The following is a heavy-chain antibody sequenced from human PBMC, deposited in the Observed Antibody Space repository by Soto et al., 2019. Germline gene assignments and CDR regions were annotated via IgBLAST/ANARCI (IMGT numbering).Heavy chain of an antibody. D-gene: IGHD3-16*01. V-gene: IGHV1-18*01. J-gene: IGHJ6*02. CDR2: INTYNGNT. Sequence: QVQLVQSGDEVKNPGASVKVSCKASRYAFTRYGIGWARQAPGQGLEWMGWINTYNGNTNYAQNVQGRVTLTTDTSTSTAYMELRSLRSNDTAIYYCAMVDVYVTPSPQDVWGQGTTVNVSS. CDR1: RYAFTRYG. CDR3: AMVDVYVTPSPQDV.